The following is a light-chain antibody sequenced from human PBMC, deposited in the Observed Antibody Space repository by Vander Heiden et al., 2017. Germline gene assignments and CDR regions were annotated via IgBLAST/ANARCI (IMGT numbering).Light chain of an antibody. J-gene: IGLJ3*02. CDR2: SDR. CDR3: TSWDDRLSGRV. CDR1: RSSIGTNP. Sequence: QSVLTQPPSASGTPGQTVTISCSGSRSSIGTNPVNWYHHLPGTAPKLIIYSDRHRPSGVPDRFSGSKSGTSASLAISVLQSEDEGYYFCTSWDDRLSGRVLGGGTKLTVL. V-gene: IGLV1-44*01.